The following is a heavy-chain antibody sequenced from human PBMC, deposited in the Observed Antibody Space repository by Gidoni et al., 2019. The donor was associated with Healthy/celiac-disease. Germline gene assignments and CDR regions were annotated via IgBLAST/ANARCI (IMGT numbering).Heavy chain of an antibody. J-gene: IGHJ5*02. CDR1: GGSFSGYY. CDR2: INHSGST. CDR3: ARAAQYSSGWYQYNWFDP. Sequence: QVQLQQWGAGLLKPSETLSLTCAVYGGSFSGYYWSWIRQPPGKGLEWIGEINHSGSTNYNPSLKSRVTISVDTSKNQFSLKLSSVTAADTAVYYCARAAQYSSGWYQYNWFDPWGQGTLVTVSS. D-gene: IGHD6-19*01. V-gene: IGHV4-34*01.